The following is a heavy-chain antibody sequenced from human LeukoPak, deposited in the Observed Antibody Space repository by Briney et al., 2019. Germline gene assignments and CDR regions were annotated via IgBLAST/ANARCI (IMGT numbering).Heavy chain of an antibody. D-gene: IGHD6-6*01. CDR2: IYPGDSDT. V-gene: IGHV5-51*01. J-gene: IGHJ4*02. CDR3: ARRGSIAASGAYSDY. CDR1: GYSFTSYW. Sequence: GESLKISCKGSGYSFTSYWIGWVRQMPGKGLEWMGIIYPGDSDTKYSPSFEGQVTISADKSINTAYLQWSSLKASDTAMYFCARRGSIAASGAYSDYWGQGTLVTVSS.